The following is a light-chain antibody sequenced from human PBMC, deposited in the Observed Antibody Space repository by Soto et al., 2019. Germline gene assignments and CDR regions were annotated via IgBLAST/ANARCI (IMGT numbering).Light chain of an antibody. CDR2: DVR. J-gene: IGLJ1*01. Sequence: QSALTQPASVSGSPGQSITISCTGTSSDVGGYNYVSWYQQHPGKAPKLMSYDVRNRPSGVSNRFSGSKSGNTASLTISGLQAEDEADYYCSSYTSSSTLKVFGTGTKVTVL. CDR3: SSYTSSSTLKV. CDR1: SSDVGGYNY. V-gene: IGLV2-14*01.